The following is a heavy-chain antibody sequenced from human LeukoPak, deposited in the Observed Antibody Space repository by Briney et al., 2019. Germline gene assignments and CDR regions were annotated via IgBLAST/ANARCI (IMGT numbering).Heavy chain of an antibody. J-gene: IGHJ4*02. CDR2: IYSGGST. V-gene: IGHV3-66*01. CDR3: ASRPILTGYRDFDY. Sequence: GGSLRLSCAASGFTFSSYAMHWVRQAPGKGLEWVSVIYSGGSTYYADSVKGRFTISRDNSKNTLYLQMNSLRAEDTAVYYCASRPILTGYRDFDYWGQGTLVTVSS. CDR1: GFTFSSYA. D-gene: IGHD3-9*01.